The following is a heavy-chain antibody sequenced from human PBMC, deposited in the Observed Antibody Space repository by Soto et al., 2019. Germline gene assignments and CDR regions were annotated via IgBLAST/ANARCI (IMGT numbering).Heavy chain of an antibody. CDR3: GILEGVVVAATNDAFDI. CDR2: IYYSGST. Sequence: SETLSLTCTVSGGTISSYYWSWIRQPPGKGLEWIGYIYYSGSTNYNPSLKSRVTISVDTSKNQFSLKLSSVTAAGTAVYYCGILEGVVVAATNDAFDIWGQGTMVIVS. D-gene: IGHD2-15*01. CDR1: GGTISSYY. J-gene: IGHJ3*02. V-gene: IGHV4-59*08.